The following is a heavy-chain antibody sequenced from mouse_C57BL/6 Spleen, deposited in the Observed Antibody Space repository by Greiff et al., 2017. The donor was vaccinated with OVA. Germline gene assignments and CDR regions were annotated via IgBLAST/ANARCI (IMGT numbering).Heavy chain of an antibody. V-gene: IGHV10-1*01. CDR2: IRSKSNNYAT. CDR3: VRHVDYDGGGAMDY. CDR1: GFSFNTYA. Sequence: GGGLVQPKGSLKLSCAASGFSFNTYAMNWVRQAPGKGLEWVARIRSKSNNYATYYADSVKDRFTISRDDSESMLYLQMNNLKTEDTAMYYCVRHVDYDGGGAMDYWGQGTSVTVSS. J-gene: IGHJ4*01. D-gene: IGHD2-4*01.